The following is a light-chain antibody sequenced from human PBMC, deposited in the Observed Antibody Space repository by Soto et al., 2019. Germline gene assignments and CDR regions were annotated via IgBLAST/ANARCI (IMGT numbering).Light chain of an antibody. Sequence: EVVMTQSPATLSVSPGDRATLSCRASQSVSSDLAWNQQKPGQAPRLLIYGASTRATGIPARFNGSGSGTEFTLTISSLQSEDFAVYYCQHYKNWSFTIGKGTNLET. CDR1: QSVSSD. CDR3: QHYKNWSFT. J-gene: IGKJ2*01. CDR2: GAS. V-gene: IGKV3-15*01.